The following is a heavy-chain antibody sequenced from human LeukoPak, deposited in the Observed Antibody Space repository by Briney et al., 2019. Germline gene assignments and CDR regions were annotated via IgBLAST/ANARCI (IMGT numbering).Heavy chain of an antibody. J-gene: IGHJ3*02. CDR1: GYSFTSYW. CDR3: ASFTYYYGSGSCYHDAFDI. Sequence: GESLKISCKGAGYSFTSYWIGWVRQMPGKGLEWMGIIYPGDSDTRYSPSFQGQVTISADKSISTAYLQWSSLKASDTAMYYCASFTYYYGSGSCYHDAFDIWGQGTMVTVSS. D-gene: IGHD3-10*01. CDR2: IYPGDSDT. V-gene: IGHV5-51*01.